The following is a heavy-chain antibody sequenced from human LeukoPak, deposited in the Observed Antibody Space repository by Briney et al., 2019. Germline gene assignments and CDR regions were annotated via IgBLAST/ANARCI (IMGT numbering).Heavy chain of an antibody. Sequence: KPSETLSLTCAVYGGSFSGYYWSWIRQPPGKGLEWIGEINHSGSTNYNPSLKSRVTISVDTSKNQFSLKLSSVTAADTAVYYCARGAWIHLWYGRSFDYWGQGTLVTVSS. CDR1: GGSFSGYY. V-gene: IGHV4-34*01. CDR3: ARGAWIHLWYGRSFDY. CDR2: INHSGST. D-gene: IGHD5-18*01. J-gene: IGHJ4*02.